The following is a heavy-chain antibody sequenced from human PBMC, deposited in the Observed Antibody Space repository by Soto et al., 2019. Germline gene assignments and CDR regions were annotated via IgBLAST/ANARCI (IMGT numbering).Heavy chain of an antibody. D-gene: IGHD6-19*01. J-gene: IGHJ6*03. CDR1: ECTFSSYA. CDR2: ISGSGGST. Sequence: GGSLRLSCAASECTFSSYAMSWVRQAPGKGLEWVSAISGSGGSTYYADSVKGRFTISRDNSKNTLYLQMNSLRAEDTAVYYCAKAVVAGTNYYYYMDVWGKGTTVTVSS. V-gene: IGHV3-23*01. CDR3: AKAVVAGTNYYYYMDV.